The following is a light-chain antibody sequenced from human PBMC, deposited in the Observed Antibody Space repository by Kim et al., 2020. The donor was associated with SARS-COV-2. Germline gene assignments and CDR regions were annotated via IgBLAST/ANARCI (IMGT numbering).Light chain of an antibody. CDR2: HAS. Sequence: SVFPGETVPPSSRASQIVNTNVAWYQQRRGQAPRLLIYHASTRATGVPIRFSGSGSGTDSTLSISSLQSEDLGFYFCQQYGSWPQSFGQGTKLEIK. CDR3: QQYGSWPQS. V-gene: IGKV3-15*01. J-gene: IGKJ2*03. CDR1: QIVNTN.